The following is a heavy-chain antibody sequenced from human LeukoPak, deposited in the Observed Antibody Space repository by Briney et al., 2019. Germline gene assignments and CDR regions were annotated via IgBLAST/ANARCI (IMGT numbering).Heavy chain of an antibody. Sequence: SVKVSCKASGGTFSSYAISWVRQAPGQGLEWMGGIIPIFGTANYAQKFQGRVTITADESTSTAYMELSSLRSEDTAVYYCARRGYCSSTSCYGPYGMDVWGQGTTVTVSS. J-gene: IGHJ6*02. V-gene: IGHV1-69*13. CDR2: IIPIFGTA. D-gene: IGHD2-2*01. CDR1: GGTFSSYA. CDR3: ARRGYCSSTSCYGPYGMDV.